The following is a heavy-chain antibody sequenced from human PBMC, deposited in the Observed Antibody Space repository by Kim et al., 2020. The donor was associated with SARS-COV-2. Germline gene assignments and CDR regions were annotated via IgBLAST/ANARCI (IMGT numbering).Heavy chain of an antibody. CDR2: INTNTGNP. J-gene: IGHJ3*02. CDR1: GYTFTSYA. CDR3: ATHHYGSGPPGTI. D-gene: IGHD3-10*01. V-gene: IGHV7-4-1*02. Sequence: ASVKVSCKASGYTFTSYAMNWVRQAPGQGLEWMGWINTNTGNPTYAQGFTRRFVFSLDISVSTAYLQISSLKTEDTAVYYCATHHYGSGPPGTIWGQGTMVTVSS.